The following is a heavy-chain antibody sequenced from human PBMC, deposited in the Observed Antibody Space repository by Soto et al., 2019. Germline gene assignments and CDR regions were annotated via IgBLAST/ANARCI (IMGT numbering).Heavy chain of an antibody. CDR1: GFTFSSYG. D-gene: IGHD2-21*02. J-gene: IGHJ4*02. Sequence: QVQLVESGGGVVQPGRSLRLSCAASGFTFSSYGMHWVRQAPGKGLEWVAVISYDGSNKYYADSVKGRFTISRDNSKNXLYLQMNSLRAEDTAVYYCAKDWGYGGNFLYYFDYWGQGTLVTVSS. V-gene: IGHV3-30*18. CDR3: AKDWGYGGNFLYYFDY. CDR2: ISYDGSNK.